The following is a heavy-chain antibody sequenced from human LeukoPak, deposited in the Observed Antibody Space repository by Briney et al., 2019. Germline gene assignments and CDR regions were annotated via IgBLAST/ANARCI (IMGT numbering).Heavy chain of an antibody. J-gene: IGHJ4*02. CDR3: ARSAEAWLQLNYFDY. D-gene: IGHD5-24*01. V-gene: IGHV1-69*13. CDR1: GGTFSSYA. Sequence: GASVKVSCKASGGTFSSYAISWVRQAPGQGLEWMGGIIPIFGTANYAQKFQGRVTITADESTSTAYMELSSLRSEDTAVYYCARSAEAWLQLNYFDYWGQGTLVTVSS. CDR2: IIPIFGTA.